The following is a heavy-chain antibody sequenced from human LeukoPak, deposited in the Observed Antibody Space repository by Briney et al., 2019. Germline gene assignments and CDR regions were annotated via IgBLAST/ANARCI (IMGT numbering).Heavy chain of an antibody. CDR1: GFTFSSYA. J-gene: IGHJ2*01. CDR2: ISGTGSST. Sequence: GGSLRLSCAASGFTFSSYAMSWVRQAPGQGLEWVSAISGTGSSTYYADSVKGRFTISRDNSKDTLYLQMNSLRPEDTAVYYCAKGGDILTGYYLYWYFDLWGRGTLVTVSS. V-gene: IGHV3-23*01. CDR3: AKGGDILTGYYLYWYFDL. D-gene: IGHD3-9*01.